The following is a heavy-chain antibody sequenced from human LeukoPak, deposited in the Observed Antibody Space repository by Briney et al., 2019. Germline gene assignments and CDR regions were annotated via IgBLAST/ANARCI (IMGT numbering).Heavy chain of an antibody. CDR1: GFTFDDYA. V-gene: IGHV3-9*01. Sequence: GGSLRLSCAASGFTFDDYAMHWVRQAPGKGLEWVSGISWNSGSIGYADSVKGRFTISRDNAKNSLYLQMNSLRAEDTAVYYCARDTPDCSSTSCYLSHRKNWFDPWGQGTLVTVSS. CDR2: ISWNSGSI. CDR3: ARDTPDCSSTSCYLSHRKNWFDP. J-gene: IGHJ5*02. D-gene: IGHD2-2*01.